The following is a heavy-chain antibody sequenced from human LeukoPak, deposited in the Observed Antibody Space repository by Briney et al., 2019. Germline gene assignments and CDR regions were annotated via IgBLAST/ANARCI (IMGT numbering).Heavy chain of an antibody. CDR2: ISAYKGNT. J-gene: IGHJ4*02. V-gene: IGHV1-18*01. D-gene: IGHD4-17*01. CDR3: ARDAGDYESLDY. Sequence: GASVKVSCKASGYTFTSYGISWVRQAPGQGFEWMGGISAYKGNTNYAQKLQGRVTMTTDTSTSTAYMELRSLRSDDTAVYYCARDAGDYESLDYWGQGTLVTVSS. CDR1: GYTFTSYG.